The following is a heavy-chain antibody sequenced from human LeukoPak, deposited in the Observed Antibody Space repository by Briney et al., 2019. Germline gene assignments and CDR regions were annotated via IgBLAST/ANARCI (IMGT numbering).Heavy chain of an antibody. J-gene: IGHJ5*02. D-gene: IGHD1-26*01. CDR1: GYTFTSYD. V-gene: IGHV1-8*03. CDR2: MNPNSGNT. Sequence: ASVKVSCKASGYTFTSYDINWVRQATGQGLEWMGWMNPNSGNTGYAQKFQGRVTITRNTSISTAYMELSSLRSEDTAVYYCARGGKGANWKYGDNWFDPWGQGTLVTVPS. CDR3: ARGGKGANWKYGDNWFDP.